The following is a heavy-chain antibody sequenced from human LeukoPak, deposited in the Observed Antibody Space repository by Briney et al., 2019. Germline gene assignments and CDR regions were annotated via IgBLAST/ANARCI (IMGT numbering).Heavy chain of an antibody. D-gene: IGHD3-3*01. CDR2: INTNTGNP. J-gene: IGHJ4*02. CDR3: ARGVDLRFLEWDILERGYHFDY. CDR1: GYTFTSYY. Sequence: GASVKVSCKASGYTFTSYYMHWVRQAPGQGLEWMGWINTNTGNPTYAQGFTGRFVFSLDTSVSTAYLQISSLKAEGTAVYYCARGVDLRFLEWDILERGYHFDYWGQGTLVTVSS. V-gene: IGHV7-4-1*02.